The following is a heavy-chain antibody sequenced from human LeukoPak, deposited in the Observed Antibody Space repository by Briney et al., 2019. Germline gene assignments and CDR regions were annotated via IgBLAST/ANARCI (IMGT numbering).Heavy chain of an antibody. V-gene: IGHV4-59*01. CDR2: IYYSGST. J-gene: IGHJ2*01. Sequence: PSETLSLTCTVSGGSISSYYWSWIRQPPGKGLEWIGYIYYSGSTNYNPSLTSRVTISVDTSKNQFSLKLSSVTAADTAVYYCARDPDDCGDYWYFDLWGRGTLVTVSS. CDR3: ARDPDDCGDYWYFDL. CDR1: GGSISSYY. D-gene: IGHD4-17*01.